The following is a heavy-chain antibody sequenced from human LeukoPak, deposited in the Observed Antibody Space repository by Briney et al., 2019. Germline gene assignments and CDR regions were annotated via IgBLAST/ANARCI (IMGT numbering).Heavy chain of an antibody. D-gene: IGHD6-19*01. V-gene: IGHV3-7*01. CDR2: IRQDGSQK. Sequence: GGSLRLSCAASGFSFNKYLMNWVRQAPGKGLEWVATIRQDGSQKYLADFVKGRFTISRDNGRNSLYLQMSHLRGDETAIYYCVRSKVVAEAGKSWFDPWGQGTRVTVTS. CDR1: GFSFNKYL. CDR3: VRSKVVAEAGKSWFDP. J-gene: IGHJ5*01.